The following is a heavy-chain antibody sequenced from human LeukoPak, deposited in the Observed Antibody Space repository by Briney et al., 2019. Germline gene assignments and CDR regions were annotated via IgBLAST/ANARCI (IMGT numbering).Heavy chain of an antibody. CDR2: IHSSGTT. V-gene: IGHV4-61*02. CDR1: GGSINSGSYY. J-gene: IGHJ4*02. D-gene: IGHD3-10*01. CDR3: ARHYYGSETYYFDF. Sequence: PSETLSLTCTVSGGSINSGSYYWSWIRQPAGKGLEWIGRIHSSGTTNYKSSLKSRVTILVDTPRNQFSLKLTSVTAADTAVYYCARHYYGSETYYFDFWGQGTLVTVSS.